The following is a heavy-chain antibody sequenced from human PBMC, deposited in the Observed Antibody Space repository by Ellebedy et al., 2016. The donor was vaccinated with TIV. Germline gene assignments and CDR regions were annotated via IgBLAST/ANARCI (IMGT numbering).Heavy chain of an antibody. J-gene: IGHJ6*02. CDR1: GYTFSNND. Sequence: AASVKVSCKASGYTFSNNDINWVRQATGQGLEWMGWMHPNSGNTAYAQTFQGRVTMTRDTSTSTVYMELSSLSSEDTDLYYCARAPLSGVFYGMDVWGQGTTVTVSS. CDR2: MHPNSGNT. D-gene: IGHD3-16*02. CDR3: ARAPLSGVFYGMDV. V-gene: IGHV1-8*01.